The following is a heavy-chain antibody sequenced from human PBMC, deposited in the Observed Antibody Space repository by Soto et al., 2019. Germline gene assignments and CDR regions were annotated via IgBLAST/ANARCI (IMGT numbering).Heavy chain of an antibody. V-gene: IGHV4-59*01. CDR1: GGSISSYY. J-gene: IGHJ3*02. D-gene: IGHD6-13*01. CDR3: ARASIAAAGTFDI. CDR2: IYYSGST. Sequence: QVQLQESGPGLVKPSETLSLTCTVSGGSISSYYWSWIPQPPGKGLEWIGYIYYSGSTNYNPSLKSRVTISVDTSKNQFSLKLSSVTAADTAVYYCARASIAAAGTFDIWGQGTMVTVSS.